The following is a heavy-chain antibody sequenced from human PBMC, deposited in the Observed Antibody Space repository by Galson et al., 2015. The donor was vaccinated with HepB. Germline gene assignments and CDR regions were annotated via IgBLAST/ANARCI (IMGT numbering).Heavy chain of an antibody. CDR3: ARGWDDYKSNLDY. D-gene: IGHD5-24*01. CDR2: IVPIFGIS. Sequence: SVKVSCKASGGTFNNHAVAWVRQAPGQGLEWVGGIVPIFGISIYAQKFQDRVTITADKSTNTAYMELTSLRFEDTAVYYCARGWDDYKSNLDYWGQGTLVTVSS. CDR1: GGTFNNHA. V-gene: IGHV1-69*10. J-gene: IGHJ4*02.